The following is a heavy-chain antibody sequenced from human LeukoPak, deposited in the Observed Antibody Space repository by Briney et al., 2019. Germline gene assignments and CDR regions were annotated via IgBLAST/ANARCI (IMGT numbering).Heavy chain of an antibody. Sequence: GGSLRLSCAASGFTLSDYSMNWVRQAPGKGLEWVSYISSSSSTIYYADSVKGRFTISRDNAKTSLYLQMNSLRDEDTAVYYCARMTHSGSYYFDYWGQGTLVTVSS. CDR1: GFTLSDYS. V-gene: IGHV3-48*02. CDR3: ARMTHSGSYYFDY. J-gene: IGHJ4*02. CDR2: ISSSSSTI. D-gene: IGHD1-26*01.